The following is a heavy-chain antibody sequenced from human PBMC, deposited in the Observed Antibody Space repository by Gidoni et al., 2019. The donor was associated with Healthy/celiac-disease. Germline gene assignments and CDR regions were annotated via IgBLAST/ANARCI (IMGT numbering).Heavy chain of an antibody. CDR3: ARVDDDYGDYNYYGMDV. J-gene: IGHJ6*02. V-gene: IGHV3-30-3*01. CDR1: GFTFSSYA. D-gene: IGHD4-17*01. Sequence: QVQLVESGGGVVQPGRSLRLPCAASGFTFSSYAMHWVRQAPGQGLEWVAVISYDGSNKYYADSVKGRFTISRDNSKNTLYLQMNSLRAEDTAVYYCARVDDDYGDYNYYGMDVWGQGTTVTVSS. CDR2: ISYDGSNK.